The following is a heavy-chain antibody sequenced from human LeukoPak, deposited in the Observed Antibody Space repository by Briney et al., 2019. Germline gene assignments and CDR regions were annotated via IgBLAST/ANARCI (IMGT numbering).Heavy chain of an antibody. V-gene: IGHV3-7*03. J-gene: IGHJ4*02. Sequence: GGSLRLSCAASGFTFSSSWMSWVRQAPGKGLEWVANIKQDGSEKYYVDSVKGRFTISRDNAKNSLYLQMNSLRAEDTAVYYCARDMAAAPDYWGQGTLVTVSS. CDR3: ARDMAAAPDY. CDR2: IKQDGSEK. D-gene: IGHD6-13*01. CDR1: GFTFSSSW.